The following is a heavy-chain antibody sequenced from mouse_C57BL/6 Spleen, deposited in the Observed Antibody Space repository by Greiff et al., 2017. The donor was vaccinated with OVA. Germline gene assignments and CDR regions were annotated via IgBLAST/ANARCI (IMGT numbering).Heavy chain of an antibody. V-gene: IGHV1-81*01. J-gene: IGHJ1*03. CDR2: IYPRSGNT. CDR3: ARFPFITTVVATGYFDV. CDR1: GYTFTSYG. D-gene: IGHD1-1*01. Sequence: QVQLQQSGAELARPGASVKLSCKASGYTFTSYGISWVKQRTGQGLEWIGEIYPRSGNTYYNEKFKGKATLTADKSSSTAYMELRSLTSEDSAVYFCARFPFITTVVATGYFDVWGTGTTVTVSS.